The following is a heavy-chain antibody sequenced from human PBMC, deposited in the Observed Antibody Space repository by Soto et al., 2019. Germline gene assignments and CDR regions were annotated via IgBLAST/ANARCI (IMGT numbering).Heavy chain of an antibody. CDR1: GFTFSSYA. J-gene: IGHJ5*02. Sequence: PGGSLRLSCAASGFTFSSYAMHWVRQAPGKGLEWVAVISYDGSNKYYADSVKGRFTISRDNSKNTLYLQMNSLRAEDTAVYYCARDWGPPYYDFWSALLGWFDPWGQGTLVTVSS. CDR3: ARDWGPPYYDFWSALLGWFDP. CDR2: ISYDGSNK. V-gene: IGHV3-30-3*01. D-gene: IGHD3-3*01.